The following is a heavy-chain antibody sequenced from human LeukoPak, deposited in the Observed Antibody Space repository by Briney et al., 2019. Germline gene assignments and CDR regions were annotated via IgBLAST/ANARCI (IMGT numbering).Heavy chain of an antibody. CDR1: GYTFTSYA. V-gene: IGHV1-3*01. CDR3: ARVSEGGCSGGSCASYYYGMDV. Sequence: ASVKVSCKAFGYTFTSYAMHWVRQAPGQRLEWMGWINAGNGNTKYSQRFQGRVTITRDTSASTAYMELSSLRSEDTAVYYCARVSEGGCSGGSCASYYYGMDVWGQGTTVTVSS. CDR2: INAGNGNT. D-gene: IGHD2-15*01. J-gene: IGHJ6*02.